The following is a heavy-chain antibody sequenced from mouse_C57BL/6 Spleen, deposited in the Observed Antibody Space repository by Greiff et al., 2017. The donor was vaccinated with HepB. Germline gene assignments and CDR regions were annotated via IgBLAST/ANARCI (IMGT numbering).Heavy chain of an antibody. V-gene: IGHV1-80*01. CDR2: IYPGDGDT. Sequence: VQLVESGAELVKPGASVKISCKASGYAFSSYWMNWVKQRPGKGLEWIGQIYPGDGDTNYNGKFKGKATLTADKSSSTAYMQLSSLTSEDSAVYFCARTATTVVGGYFDVWGTGTTVTVSS. D-gene: IGHD1-1*01. CDR3: ARTATTVVGGYFDV. CDR1: GYAFSSYW. J-gene: IGHJ1*03.